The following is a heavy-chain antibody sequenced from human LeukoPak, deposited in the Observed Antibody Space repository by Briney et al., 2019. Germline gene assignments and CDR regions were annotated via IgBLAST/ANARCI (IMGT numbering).Heavy chain of an antibody. CDR2: IFYSGST. Sequence: PSETQTLMCTVSGGPISSRNDYWGRIRQPPGKGLGWIGTIFYSGSTYYNASLKSRLTISVDTSKNQFSLNLSSVTAADTAIYYCARHGPLEGWLPDAFYIWGQGTIVNVFS. V-gene: IGHV4-39*01. CDR1: GGPISSRNDY. J-gene: IGHJ3*02. CDR3: ARHGPLEGWLPDAFYI. D-gene: IGHD5-24*01.